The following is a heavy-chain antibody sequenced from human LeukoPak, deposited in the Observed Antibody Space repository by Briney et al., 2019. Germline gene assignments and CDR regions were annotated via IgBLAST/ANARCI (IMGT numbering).Heavy chain of an antibody. CDR3: ARGRDNYDYTFDY. CDR1: GFTFSSYS. V-gene: IGHV3-21*01. CDR2: ISSSSSYI. J-gene: IGHJ4*02. D-gene: IGHD5-12*01. Sequence: PGGSLRLSCTASGFTFSSYSMNWVRQAPGKGLEWVSSISSSSSYIYYVDSMKGRATISRDNARKSVHLHMNGLRAEDTAVYYCARGRDNYDYTFDYWGRGTRVTVSS.